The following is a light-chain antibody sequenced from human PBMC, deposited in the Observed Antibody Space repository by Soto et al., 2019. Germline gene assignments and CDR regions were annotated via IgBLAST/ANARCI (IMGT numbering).Light chain of an antibody. CDR1: QGIRND. V-gene: IGKV1-17*01. CDR3: QQYNSYSPT. J-gene: IGKJ1*01. CDR2: AAS. Sequence: DIQMTQSPSSLSASVGDRVTITCLASQGIRNDLGWYQQKPGKAPTLLIYAASSLESGVPSRFSGSGSGTEFTLTISSLQPDDVATYYCQQYNSYSPTFGQGTKVDIK.